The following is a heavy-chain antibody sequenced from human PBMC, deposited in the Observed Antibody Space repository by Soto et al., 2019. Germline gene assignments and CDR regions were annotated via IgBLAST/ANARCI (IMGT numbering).Heavy chain of an antibody. J-gene: IGHJ6*02. CDR3: ARCYYFGSGSDPTAYYYGMDV. V-gene: IGHV4-59*01. Sequence: ASETLSLTCTVSGGSISSYYWSWIRQPPGKGPEWIGYIYYSGSTNYNPSLKSRVTISVDTSKNQFSLKLSSVTAADTAVYYCARCYYFGSGSDPTAYYYGMDVWGQGTSVTGSS. CDR2: IYYSGST. D-gene: IGHD3-10*01. CDR1: GGSISSYY.